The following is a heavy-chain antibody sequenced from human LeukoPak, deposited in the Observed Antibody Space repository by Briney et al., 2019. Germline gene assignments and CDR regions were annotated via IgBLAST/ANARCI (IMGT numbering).Heavy chain of an antibody. D-gene: IGHD3-10*01. CDR2: VYYTGST. CDR1: GGSIGSFY. CDR3: ARDSRYSYGSGGMDV. J-gene: IGHJ6*02. V-gene: IGHV4-59*01. Sequence: SETLSLTCTVSGGSIGSFYWTWIRQTPRKGLEWSGSVYYTGSTNYNPSLKSRVTISIDTSRSQFSLKLTSVTVADTAVYYCARDSRYSYGSGGMDVWGQGTTVTVSS.